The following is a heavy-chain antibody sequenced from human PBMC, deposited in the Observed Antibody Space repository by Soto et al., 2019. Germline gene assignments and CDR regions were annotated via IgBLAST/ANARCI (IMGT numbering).Heavy chain of an antibody. V-gene: IGHV3-21*01. J-gene: IGHJ4*02. CDR3: ARDRDYNWPIDY. CDR2: ISSSSSFL. CDR1: GFTFSSYT. D-gene: IGHD1-20*01. Sequence: PGGSLRLSCAASGFTFSSYTMNWVRQAPGKGLEWVSSISSSSSFLYYADSVKGRFTISRDNAKNSLYLQLNSLRAEDTAVYYCARDRDYNWPIDYWGQGALVTSPQ.